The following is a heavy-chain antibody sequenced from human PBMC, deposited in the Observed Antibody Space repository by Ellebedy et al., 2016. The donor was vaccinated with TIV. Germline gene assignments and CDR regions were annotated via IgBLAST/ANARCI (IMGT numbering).Heavy chain of an antibody. CDR2: TIPILGVV. D-gene: IGHD1-1*01. V-gene: IGHV1-69*10. J-gene: IGHJ4*02. CDR1: GYTFVNHG. CDR3: ARDTEVETGQH. Sequence: SVKVSXXASGYTFVNHGISWVRQAPGQGLEWMGGTIPILGVVNYAQKFQGRVTITADESTSTVYMDLSSLISEDTAVYYCARDTEVETGQHWGQGTLVTVSS.